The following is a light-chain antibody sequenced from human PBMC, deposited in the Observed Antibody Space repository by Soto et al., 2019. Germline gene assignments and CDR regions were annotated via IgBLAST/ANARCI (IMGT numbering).Light chain of an antibody. J-gene: IGKJ1*01. V-gene: IGKV1-27*01. CDR2: GAS. CDR1: QYIHTH. CDR3: QTYDKAPWT. Sequence: DIQMTQSPSSLSASVGDRVTITCRASQYIHTHLAWYQQKPGTSPKLLVYGASTLHSGVPSRFSASGSGTDFILTISSLQSEDVATYYCQTYDKAPWTFGPGTRV.